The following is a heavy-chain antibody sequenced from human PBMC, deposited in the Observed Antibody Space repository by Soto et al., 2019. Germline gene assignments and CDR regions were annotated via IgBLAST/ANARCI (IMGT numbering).Heavy chain of an antibody. Sequence: EVQLVESGEGLVQPGGSLRLSCAASGFTFSSYATHWVRQAPGKGLEYVSAISRNGGSTYYADSVKGRFTISRDNSKNTLYLQMGSLRAEDMAVYYCARGVGYAFDIWGQGTMVTVSS. CDR3: ARGVGYAFDI. V-gene: IGHV3-64*02. J-gene: IGHJ3*02. CDR2: ISRNGGST. CDR1: GFTFSSYA.